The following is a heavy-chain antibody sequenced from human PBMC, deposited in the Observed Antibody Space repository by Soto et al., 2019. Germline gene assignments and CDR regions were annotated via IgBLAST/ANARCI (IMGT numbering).Heavy chain of an antibody. CDR1: GGSITSGDYY. CDR2: ISHSGST. Sequence: PSETLSLTCTVSGGSITSGDYYCNWIRRHPGKGLEWIGYISHSGSTYYNPSLKSRVIISIDTSKNQFSLELTSVTAADTAVYYCARGSRAYEPRHGWGQGTLVTSPQ. D-gene: IGHD5-12*01. J-gene: IGHJ4*02. V-gene: IGHV4-31*03. CDR3: ARGSRAYEPRHG.